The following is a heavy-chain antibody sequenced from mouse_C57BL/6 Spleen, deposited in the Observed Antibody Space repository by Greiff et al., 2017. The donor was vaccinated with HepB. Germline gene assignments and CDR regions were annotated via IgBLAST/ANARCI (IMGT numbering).Heavy chain of an antibody. CDR3: ARERTGTFDY. Sequence: EVQLQQSGPVLVKPGASVKMSCKASGYTFTDYYTNWVKQSHGKSLEWIGVINPYNGGTSYNQKFKGKATLTVDKSSSTAYMELNSLTSEDSAVYYCARERTGTFDYWGQGTTLTVSS. D-gene: IGHD4-1*01. V-gene: IGHV1-19*01. J-gene: IGHJ2*01. CDR2: INPYNGGT. CDR1: GYTFTDYY.